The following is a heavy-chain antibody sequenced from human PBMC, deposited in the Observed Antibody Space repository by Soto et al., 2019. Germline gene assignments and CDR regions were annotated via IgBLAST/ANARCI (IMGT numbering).Heavy chain of an antibody. J-gene: IGHJ5*02. CDR3: SRDPKTSGGQHWAFNYFDA. CDR2: ISYDGTNK. CDR1: GFSFSISP. V-gene: IGHV3-30-3*01. D-gene: IGHD7-27*01. Sequence: QVQLVESGGGVVQPGRSLRLSCAASGFSFSISPMHWVRQAPGKGPEWVARISYDGTNKVYADSVKGGFTISRDNSKSTIYLQVDSLRPEDAAVYYCSRDPKTSGGQHWAFNYFDAWGQGTMVTVSS.